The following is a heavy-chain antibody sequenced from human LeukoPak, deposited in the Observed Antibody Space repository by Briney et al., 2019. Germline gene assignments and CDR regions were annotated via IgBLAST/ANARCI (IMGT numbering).Heavy chain of an antibody. Sequence: PSETLSLPGTVLGSSISSYYWSWIRQPPGKGLEWIGYIYYSGSTNCPPSQKSRVTISVGTSKNQFSLKLSSGTAADTAVYYCARSGVAAVEFDYWGQGTLVTVSS. J-gene: IGHJ4*02. D-gene: IGHD6-13*01. CDR2: IYYSGST. CDR1: GSSISSYY. V-gene: IGHV4-59*01. CDR3: ARSGVAAVEFDY.